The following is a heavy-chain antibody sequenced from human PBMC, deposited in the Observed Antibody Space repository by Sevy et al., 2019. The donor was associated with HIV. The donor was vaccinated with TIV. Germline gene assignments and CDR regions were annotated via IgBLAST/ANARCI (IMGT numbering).Heavy chain of an antibody. Sequence: GGSLRLSCAASGFTFSTYALHWVRQAPGKGLEWVALISYDGNNKYYADSVKGRFTISRDNSKNTLYLQMNSLRAEDTAVYYCAKDTYYYDSSGFEGAFDIWGQGTMVTVSS. CDR2: ISYDGNNK. J-gene: IGHJ3*02. V-gene: IGHV3-30-3*01. CDR1: GFTFSTYA. CDR3: AKDTYYYDSSGFEGAFDI. D-gene: IGHD3-22*01.